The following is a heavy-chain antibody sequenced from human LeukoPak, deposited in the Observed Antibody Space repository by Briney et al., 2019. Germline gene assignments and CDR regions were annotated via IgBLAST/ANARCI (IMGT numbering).Heavy chain of an antibody. CDR1: GGSISSYY. CDR3: ARGYYYDSSGYFRYPHDAFDI. Sequence: PSETLSLTCTVSGGSISSYYWSWIRQPPGKGLEWIGYIYYSGTTDYNPSLKSRVTISVDTSRTQSSLKLSSVTAADTAVYYCARGYYYDSSGYFRYPHDAFDIWGQGTLVTVSS. D-gene: IGHD3-22*01. CDR2: IYYSGTT. J-gene: IGHJ3*02. V-gene: IGHV4-59*12.